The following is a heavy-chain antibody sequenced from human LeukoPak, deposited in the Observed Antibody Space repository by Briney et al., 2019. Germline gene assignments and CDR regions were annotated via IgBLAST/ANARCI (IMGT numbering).Heavy chain of an antibody. D-gene: IGHD5-12*01. Sequence: PGGSLRLSCAASGFIFSSSWMHWVRQAPGKGLVWVSRINSDGSSTTYADSVKGRFTISRDNAKNTLYLQMNSLRAEDTAVYFCLREYSGYDSDYWGQGTLVTVSS. J-gene: IGHJ4*02. CDR2: INSDGSST. V-gene: IGHV3-74*01. CDR1: GFIFSSSW. CDR3: LREYSGYDSDY.